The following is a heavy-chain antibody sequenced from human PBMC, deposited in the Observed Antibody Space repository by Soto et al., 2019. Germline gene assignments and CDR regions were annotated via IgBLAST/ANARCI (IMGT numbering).Heavy chain of an antibody. CDR3: AMNYYDSSGYYYYYYGMDV. CDR1: GFTVSSNY. Sequence: PGGSLRLSCAASGFTVSSNYMSWVRQAPGKGLEWVSVIYSGGSTYYADSVKGRFTISRDNSKNTLYLQMNSLRAEDTAVYYCAMNYYDSSGYYYYYYGMDVWGQGTTVTVSS. J-gene: IGHJ6*02. CDR2: IYSGGST. V-gene: IGHV3-66*01. D-gene: IGHD3-22*01.